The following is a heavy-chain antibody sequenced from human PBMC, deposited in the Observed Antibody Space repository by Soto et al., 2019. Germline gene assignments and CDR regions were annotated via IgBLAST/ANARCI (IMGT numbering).Heavy chain of an antibody. CDR1: GFTFNMYW. J-gene: IGHJ5*02. D-gene: IGHD5-18*01. CDR3: ARGDPGYSYGKVDR. V-gene: IGHV3-74*01. Sequence: PGGSLRLSFEASGFTFNMYWMHWVRQAPGKGLVWVSRVNSDGTGTTYADSVKGRFTVSRDNAKNSVFLQMDSLRAEDAGVYFCARGDPGYSYGKVDRWGQGTRVTVSS. CDR2: VNSDGTGT.